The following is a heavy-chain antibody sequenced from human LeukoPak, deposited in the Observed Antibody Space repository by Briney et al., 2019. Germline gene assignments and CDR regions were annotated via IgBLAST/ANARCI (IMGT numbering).Heavy chain of an antibody. CDR3: ARVGFAAAGAIDY. CDR2: MNPNSGNT. V-gene: IGHV1-8*01. J-gene: IGHJ4*02. Sequence: GASVKVSCKASGYTFTSYDINWVRQATGQGLEWMGWMNPNSGNTGYAQKFQGRVTMTRNTSISTAYMELSGLTSEDTGVYYCARVGFAAAGAIDYWGQGTLVTVSS. D-gene: IGHD6-13*01. CDR1: GYTFTSYD.